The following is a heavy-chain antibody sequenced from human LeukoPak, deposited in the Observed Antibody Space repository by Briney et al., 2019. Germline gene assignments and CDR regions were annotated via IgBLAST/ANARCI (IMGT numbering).Heavy chain of an antibody. CDR3: ARGLSLSGNYYYTFDI. CDR2: IYPNSGGT. V-gene: IGHV1-2*02. D-gene: IGHD1-26*01. J-gene: IGHJ3*02. CDR1: GYTFTAYY. Sequence: ASVKVSCKASGYTFTAYYMHWVRQAPGQGLEWMGWIYPNSGGTNFAQKFQGRVTMTRDTSISTTYMELSSLRPDDTAVYYCARGLSLSGNYYYTFDIWGQETMVTVSS.